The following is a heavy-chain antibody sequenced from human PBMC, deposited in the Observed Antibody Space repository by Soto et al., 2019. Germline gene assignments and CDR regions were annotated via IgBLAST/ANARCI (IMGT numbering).Heavy chain of an antibody. CDR2: IYWDDDK. Sequence: QITLKESGPTLVKPTQTLTLTCTFSGFSLSTSGVGVAWIRQPPGKALEWLALIYWDDDKRYRPSLESRRIITKDTSKTQVVLTMTNMVSVDTATYYCAYLPCSGGSCYWFSFSGMDVWGQGTTVTVSS. CDR1: GFSLSTSGVG. J-gene: IGHJ6*02. CDR3: AYLPCSGGSCYWFSFSGMDV. D-gene: IGHD2-15*01. V-gene: IGHV2-5*02.